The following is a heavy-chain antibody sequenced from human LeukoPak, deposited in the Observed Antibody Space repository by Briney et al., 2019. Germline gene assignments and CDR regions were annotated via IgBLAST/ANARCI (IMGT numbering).Heavy chain of an antibody. CDR3: ARGCGTVTTYYYYGMDV. Sequence: SETLSLTCAVSGGSFSGYYWSWIRQPPGKGLEWIGEINHSGSTNYNPSLKSRVTISVDTSKNQFSLKLSSVTAADTAVYYCARGCGTVTTYYYYGMDVWGQGTTVTVSS. V-gene: IGHV4-34*01. CDR2: INHSGST. D-gene: IGHD4-11*01. CDR1: GGSFSGYY. J-gene: IGHJ6*02.